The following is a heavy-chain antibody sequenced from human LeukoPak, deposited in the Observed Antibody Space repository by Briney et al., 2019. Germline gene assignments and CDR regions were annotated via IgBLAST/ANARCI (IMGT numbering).Heavy chain of an antibody. Sequence: SSETLSLTCTVSGGSISSSSYYWGWIRQPPGKGLEWIGSIYYSGSTYYNPSLKSRVTISVDTSKYQFSLKLSSVTAADTAVYYCAGTHPTVAGMRCDAFDIWGQGTMVTVSS. D-gene: IGHD6-19*01. CDR1: GGSISSSSYY. J-gene: IGHJ3*02. CDR2: IYYSGST. CDR3: AGTHPTVAGMRCDAFDI. V-gene: IGHV4-39*07.